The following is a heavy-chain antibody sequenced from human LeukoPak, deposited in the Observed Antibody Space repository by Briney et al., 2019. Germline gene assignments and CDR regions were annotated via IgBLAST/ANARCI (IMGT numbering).Heavy chain of an antibody. Sequence: GGSLRLSCAASGFTFSSYSMNWVRQAPGKGLEWVSFISSSSSTIYYADSVKGRFTISRDNAKNSLYLQINSLRAEDTAVYYCARDRGGSYSAIDYWGQGTLVTVSS. D-gene: IGHD1-26*01. CDR3: ARDRGGSYSAIDY. J-gene: IGHJ4*02. V-gene: IGHV3-48*04. CDR1: GFTFSSYS. CDR2: ISSSSSTI.